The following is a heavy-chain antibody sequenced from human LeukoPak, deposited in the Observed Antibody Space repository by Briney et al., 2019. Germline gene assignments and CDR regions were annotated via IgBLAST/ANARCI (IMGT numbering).Heavy chain of an antibody. CDR3: ARVTKGIVDRLMIDAFDI. CDR1: GFTFSSYA. D-gene: IGHD2-21*01. Sequence: PGGSLRLSCAASGFTFSSYAMHWVRQAPGKGLEWVAVISYDGSNKYYADSVKGRFTISRDNSKNTLYLQMNSLRAEDTAVYYCARVTKGIVDRLMIDAFDIWGQGTMVTVSS. CDR2: ISYDGSNK. V-gene: IGHV3-30*04. J-gene: IGHJ3*02.